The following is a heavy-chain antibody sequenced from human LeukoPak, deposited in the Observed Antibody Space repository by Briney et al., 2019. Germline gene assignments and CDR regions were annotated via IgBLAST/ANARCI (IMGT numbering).Heavy chain of an antibody. J-gene: IGHJ6*03. CDR2: INHSGST. CDR1: GGSFSGYY. Sequence: SETLSLTCAVYGGSFSGYYWSWIRQPPGKGLEWIGEINHSGSTNYNPSLKSRVTISVDTSKNQFSLKLSSVTAADTAVYYCARVVATWFYYYYMDVWGKGTTVTVSS. D-gene: IGHD5-12*01. CDR3: ARVVATWFYYYYMDV. V-gene: IGHV4-34*01.